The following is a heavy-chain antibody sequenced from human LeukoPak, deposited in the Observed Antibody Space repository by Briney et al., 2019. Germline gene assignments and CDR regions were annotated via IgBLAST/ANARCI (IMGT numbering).Heavy chain of an antibody. D-gene: IGHD3-10*01. CDR2: ISSSSSYI. V-gene: IGHV3-21*01. CDR3: ARDQGWAYYGSGSYFYFDY. CDR1: GFTFSSYS. J-gene: IGHJ4*02. Sequence: PGGSLRLSCAASGFTFSSYSMNWVRQAPGKGLERVSSISSSSSYIYYADSVKGRFTISRDNAKNSLYLQMNSLRAEDTAVYYCARDQGWAYYGSGSYFYFDYWGQGTLVTVSS.